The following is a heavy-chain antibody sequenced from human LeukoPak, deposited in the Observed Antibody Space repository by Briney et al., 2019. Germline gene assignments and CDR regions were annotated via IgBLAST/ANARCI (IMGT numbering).Heavy chain of an antibody. Sequence: SETLSLTCAVYGGSFSGYYWSGIRQPPGKGLEWIGEINHSGSTNYNPSLKIRVTISVDTSKNQFSLKLSSVTAADTAVYYCARGGYSGYVYWGQGTLVTVSS. CDR3: ARGGYSGYVY. J-gene: IGHJ4*02. D-gene: IGHD5-12*01. CDR2: INHSGST. V-gene: IGHV4-34*01. CDR1: GGSFSGYY.